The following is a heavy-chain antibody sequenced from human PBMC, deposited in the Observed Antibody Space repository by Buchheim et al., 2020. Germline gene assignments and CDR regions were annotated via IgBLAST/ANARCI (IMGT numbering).Heavy chain of an antibody. Sequence: QVQLQQWGAGLLKPSETLSLTCAVYGGSFSGYYWSWIRQPPGKGLEWIGEINHSGSTNYNPSLKSRVTISVDTSKNQFSLKLSSVTAADTAVYYCARGYCSGGSCYSAPGDYWGQGTL. J-gene: IGHJ4*02. CDR3: ARGYCSGGSCYSAPGDY. CDR2: INHSGST. D-gene: IGHD2-15*01. V-gene: IGHV4-34*01. CDR1: GGSFSGYY.